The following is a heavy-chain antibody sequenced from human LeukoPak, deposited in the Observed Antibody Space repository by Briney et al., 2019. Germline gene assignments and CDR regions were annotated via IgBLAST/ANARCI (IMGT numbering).Heavy chain of an antibody. D-gene: IGHD3-22*01. Sequence: GGSLRLSCEASGLTFTAFAINWVRQAPGKGPEWVSAISASGGSSFYADSVRGRFTISRDNSNNTLYLQMNSLRADDTAVYYCAEVETSYYDGSGYYPFDSWGQGTLVTVSS. CDR1: GLTFTAFA. J-gene: IGHJ4*02. CDR3: AEVETSYYDGSGYYPFDS. CDR2: ISASGGSS. V-gene: IGHV3-23*01.